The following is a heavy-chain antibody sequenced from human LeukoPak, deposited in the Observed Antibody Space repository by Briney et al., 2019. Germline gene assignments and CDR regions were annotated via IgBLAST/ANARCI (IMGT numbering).Heavy chain of an antibody. Sequence: ASVKVSCKASGYTFTGYYMHWVRQAPGQGLEWMGWINPNSGGTNYAQKFQGRVTMTRDTSIGTAYMELSRLRSDDTAVYYCARETGYSSGLDYWGQGTLVTVSS. D-gene: IGHD6-19*01. CDR2: INPNSGGT. V-gene: IGHV1-2*02. CDR1: GYTFTGYY. CDR3: ARETGYSSGLDY. J-gene: IGHJ4*02.